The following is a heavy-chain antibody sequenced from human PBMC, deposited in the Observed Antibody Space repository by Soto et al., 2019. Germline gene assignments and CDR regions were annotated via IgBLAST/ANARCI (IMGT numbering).Heavy chain of an antibody. Sequence: SETLSLTCTVSGGSISGYYWSWIRQPPGKGLDWIGYIFDTGSARYSPSLQSRVTISVDTSKNQFSLELNSATATDTAVYYCARHEVGFCSGGSCPYYFDYWGQGILVTVSS. CDR2: IFDTGSA. CDR3: ARHEVGFCSGGSCPYYFDY. D-gene: IGHD2-15*01. CDR1: GGSISGYY. J-gene: IGHJ4*02. V-gene: IGHV4-59*08.